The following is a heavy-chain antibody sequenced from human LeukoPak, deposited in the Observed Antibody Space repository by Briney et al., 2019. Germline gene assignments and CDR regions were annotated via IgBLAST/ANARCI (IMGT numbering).Heavy chain of an antibody. CDR1: GFTFRSHL. CDR3: AKNVGTSTRTGLDV. J-gene: IGHJ6*02. CDR2: INSDVSTT. V-gene: IGHV3-74*01. Sequence: GGSLRLSCAPSGFTFRSHLMHWVRQAPGKGLVWVSRINSDVSTTNYADSAKGRFTISRDNAKNTLYLQMSSLRAEDTAIYYCAKNVGTSTRTGLDVWGQGTTVTVSS. D-gene: IGHD2-2*01.